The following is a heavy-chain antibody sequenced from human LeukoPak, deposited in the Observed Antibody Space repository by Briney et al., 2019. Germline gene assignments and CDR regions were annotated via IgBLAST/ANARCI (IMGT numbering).Heavy chain of an antibody. D-gene: IGHD2-2*02. CDR1: GFTFSSYG. V-gene: IGHV3-30*02. J-gene: IGHJ4*02. CDR2: IRYDGSNK. CDR3: AKGPTLGYCSSTSCYSYFDY. Sequence: GGSLRLSCAASGFTFSSYGMHWVRQAPGKGLEWVAFIRYDGSNKYYADSVKGRFTISRDNSKNTLYLQMNSLRAEDTAVYYCAKGPTLGYCSSTSCYSYFDYWGQGTLATVSS.